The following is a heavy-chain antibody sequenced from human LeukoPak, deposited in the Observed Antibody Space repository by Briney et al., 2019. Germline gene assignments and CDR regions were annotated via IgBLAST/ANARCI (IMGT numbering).Heavy chain of an antibody. CDR1: GFTFSRYS. J-gene: IGHJ4*02. D-gene: IGHD6-13*01. V-gene: IGHV3-21*04. Sequence: GGSLRLSCAASGFTFSRYSMNWVRQAPGKGLEWVSSISGSSSYIYYADSVKGRFTISRDNAKNSLYLQMNSLRAEDTAVYYCARRGSSWSFDYWGQGTLVTVSS. CDR2: ISGSSSYI. CDR3: ARRGSSWSFDY.